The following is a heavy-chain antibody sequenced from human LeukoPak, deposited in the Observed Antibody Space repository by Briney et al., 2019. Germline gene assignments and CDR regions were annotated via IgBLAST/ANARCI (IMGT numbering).Heavy chain of an antibody. CDR1: GGSISSYY. D-gene: IGHD1-26*01. Sequence: SETLSLTCTVSGGSISSYYWSWIRQPPGKGLEWIGYIYYSGSTNYNPSLKSRVTMSVDTSKNQFSLKLSSVTAADTAVYYCARSYIVGASYNWFDPWGQGTLVTVSS. CDR2: IYYSGST. V-gene: IGHV4-59*12. J-gene: IGHJ5*02. CDR3: ARSYIVGASYNWFDP.